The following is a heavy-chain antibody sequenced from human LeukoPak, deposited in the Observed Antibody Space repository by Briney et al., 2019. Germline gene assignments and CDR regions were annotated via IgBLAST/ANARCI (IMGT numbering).Heavy chain of an antibody. CDR2: IHYSGST. CDR1: GGSISTYY. D-gene: IGHD6-13*01. J-gene: IGHJ6*02. Sequence: PSETLSLTCTVSGGSISTYYWSWIRQPPGKGLAWIGYIHYSGSTNYNPSLKSRVTISVDTSKNQFSLKLSSVTAADTAVYYCARARGYSSSWYRDYYYYGMDVWGQGTTVTVSS. CDR3: ARARGYSSSWYRDYYYYGMDV. V-gene: IGHV4-59*12.